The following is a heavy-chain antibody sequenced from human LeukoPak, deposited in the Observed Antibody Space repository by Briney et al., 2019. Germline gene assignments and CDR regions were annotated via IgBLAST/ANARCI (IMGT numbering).Heavy chain of an antibody. CDR2: TYYKSKWYN. V-gene: IGHV6-1*01. D-gene: IGHD1-26*01. CDR3: ARVSSPWSPRDAFDI. CDR1: GDSVSSNSAT. Sequence: SQTLSLTCAISGDSVSSNSATWNWIRQSPSRGLEWLGRTYYKSKWYNDYAVSVKSRITINSDTPKNQFSLQLNSVTPEDTAVYYCARVSSPWSPRDAFDIWGQGTMVTVSS. J-gene: IGHJ3*02.